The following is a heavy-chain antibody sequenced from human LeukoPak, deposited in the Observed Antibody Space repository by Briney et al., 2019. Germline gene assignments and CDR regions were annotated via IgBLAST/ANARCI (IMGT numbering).Heavy chain of an antibody. CDR2: MNPNSGNT. Sequence: ASVKVSCKASGYTLTSYDINWVRQATGQGLEWMGWMNPNSGNTGYAQKFQGRVTMTRNTSISTAYMELSRLRSDDTAVYYCARWGLGDLYYFDYWGQGTLVTVSS. V-gene: IGHV1-8*01. D-gene: IGHD3-16*01. J-gene: IGHJ4*02. CDR3: ARWGLGDLYYFDY. CDR1: GYTLTSYD.